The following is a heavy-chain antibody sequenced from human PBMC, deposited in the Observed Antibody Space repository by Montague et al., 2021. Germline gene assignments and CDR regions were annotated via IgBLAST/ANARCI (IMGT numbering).Heavy chain of an antibody. CDR3: ARERDRYYYMDI. Sequence: SETLSLTCTVSRSLINSYYYCWCSRQPPREGLWWRGSVSHGGRTYYNPSLKSRVTILVDTSNKHFSIKLSSVAAADTAMYYCARERDRYYYMDIWGKGTTITVSS. CDR1: RSLINSYYY. V-gene: IGHV4-38-2*02. J-gene: IGHJ6*03. CDR2: VSHGGRT.